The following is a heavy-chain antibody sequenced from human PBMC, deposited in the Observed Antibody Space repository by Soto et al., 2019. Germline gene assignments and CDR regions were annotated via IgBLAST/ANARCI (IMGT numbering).Heavy chain of an antibody. CDR2: ISYDGNNK. V-gene: IGHV3-30-3*01. CDR1: GFTYSTYT. J-gene: IGHJ6*02. Sequence: GGSLRLSCAASGFTYSTYTMHWVRQAPGKGLEWVAVISYDGNNKFYADSVKGRFTISRDSTKQTLYLQMNSLRPDDTAVYYCVSFGLSGYSSDYYYYGMDVWGQGTTVTVSS. CDR3: VSFGLSGYSSDYYYYGMDV. D-gene: IGHD6-19*01.